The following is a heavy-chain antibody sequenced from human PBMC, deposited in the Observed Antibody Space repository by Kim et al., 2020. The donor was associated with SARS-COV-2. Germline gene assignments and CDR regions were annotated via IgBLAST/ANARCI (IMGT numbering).Heavy chain of an antibody. CDR1: GGSISSYY. Sequence: SETLSLTCTVSGGSISSYYWSWIRQPPGKGLEWIGYIYYSGGTNYNPSLKSRVTISVDTSKNQFSLKLSSVTAADTAVYYCARDYGSLDYWGQGTLVTVS. CDR3: ARDYGSLDY. J-gene: IGHJ4*02. CDR2: IYYSGGT. V-gene: IGHV4-59*01. D-gene: IGHD6-13*01.